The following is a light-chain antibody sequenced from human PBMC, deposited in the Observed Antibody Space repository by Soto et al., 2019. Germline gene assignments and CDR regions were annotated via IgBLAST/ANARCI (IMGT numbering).Light chain of an antibody. CDR3: QKYNSASFT. V-gene: IGKV1-27*01. CDR2: AAS. CDR1: QDISNY. Sequence: DIQMTQSPSSLSASVGDGVTITCRASQDISNYLAWYQQKPGKVPKLLIYAASTLQSGVPSRFSGSGSGTDFTLTISSLQPEDVATYYCQKYNSASFTFGPGTKVDIK. J-gene: IGKJ3*01.